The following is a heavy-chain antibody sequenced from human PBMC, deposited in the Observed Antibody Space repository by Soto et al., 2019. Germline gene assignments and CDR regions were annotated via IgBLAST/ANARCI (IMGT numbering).Heavy chain of an antibody. V-gene: IGHV3-23*01. J-gene: IGHJ4*02. CDR3: AKDYSQWPYYFDY. D-gene: IGHD6-19*01. Sequence: PGGSLRLSCAASGFTFSSYAMSWVRQAPGKGLEWVSAISGSGGSTYYADSVKGRFTTSRDNSKNTLYLQMNSLRAEDTAVYYCAKDYSQWPYYFDYWGQGTLVTVSS. CDR2: ISGSGGST. CDR1: GFTFSSYA.